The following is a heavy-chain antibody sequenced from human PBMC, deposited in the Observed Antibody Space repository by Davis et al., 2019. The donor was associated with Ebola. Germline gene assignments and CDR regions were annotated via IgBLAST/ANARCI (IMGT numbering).Heavy chain of an antibody. CDR2: ISGSGESP. CDR3: ATHDSSGYSPCY. J-gene: IGHJ4*02. V-gene: IGHV3-23*01. CDR1: GFTFSSYA. D-gene: IGHD3-22*01. Sequence: GESLKISCAASGFTFSSYAMTWVRQAPGRGLEWVSAISGSGESPYYADSVKGRFTISRDNSKNTLYLQMNSLRAEDTAVYYCATHDSSGYSPCYWGQGTLVTVSS.